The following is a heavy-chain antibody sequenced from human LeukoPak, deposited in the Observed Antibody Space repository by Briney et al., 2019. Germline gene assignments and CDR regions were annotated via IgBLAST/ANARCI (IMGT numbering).Heavy chain of an antibody. Sequence: SETLSLTCSVSGASISSTSYYWGWIRRPPGKGLEWIGSISYSGTTFYSPSLESRVTISADTSKSQFSLKLSSVTATDTAVYYCARIGVRSVIIFGVFDYWGQGTLVTVSS. D-gene: IGHD3-10*01. V-gene: IGHV4-39*07. J-gene: IGHJ4*02. CDR3: ARIGVRSVIIFGVFDY. CDR2: ISYSGTT. CDR1: GASISSTSYY.